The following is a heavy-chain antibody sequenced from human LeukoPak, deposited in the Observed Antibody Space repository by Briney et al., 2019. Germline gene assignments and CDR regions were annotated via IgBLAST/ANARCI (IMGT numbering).Heavy chain of an antibody. CDR1: EYTFTRYD. CDR3: ARGGPNRIQLWLGY. V-gene: IGHV1-8*01. D-gene: IGHD5-18*01. J-gene: IGHJ4*02. CDR2: MNPNSGNT. Sequence: ASVKVSCKASEYTFTRYDINWVRQATGQGLEWMGWMNPNSGNTGYAQKFQGRVTMTRNTSISTAYMELSSLRSEETAVYYCARGGPNRIQLWLGYWGQGTLVTVSS.